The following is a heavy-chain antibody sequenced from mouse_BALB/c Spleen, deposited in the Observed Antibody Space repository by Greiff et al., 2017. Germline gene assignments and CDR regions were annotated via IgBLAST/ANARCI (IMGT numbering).Heavy chain of an antibody. CDR2: IDPENGNT. D-gene: IGHD2-1*01. CDR1: GFNIKDYY. CDR3: ARRFYYGNSSCAY. Sequence: EVQLMESGAELVRPGALVKLSCKASGFNIKDYYMHWVKQRPEQGLEWIGWIDPENGNTIYDPKFQGKASITADTSSNTAYLQLSSLTSEDTAVYYCARRFYYGNSSCAYWGQGTLVTVSA. V-gene: IGHV14-1*02. J-gene: IGHJ3*01.